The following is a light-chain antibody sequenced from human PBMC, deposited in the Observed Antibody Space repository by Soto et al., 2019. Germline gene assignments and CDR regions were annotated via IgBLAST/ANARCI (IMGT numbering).Light chain of an antibody. J-gene: IGLJ1*01. CDR1: SSDVGSYNL. V-gene: IGLV2-23*01. CDR3: CSYAGSPLYV. Sequence: QSALTQPASVSGSPGQSITISCTGTSSDVGSYNLDSWYQQHPGKAPKLMIYEGSKRPSGVSNRFSGSKSGNTASLTISGLQAEDKADYYCCSYAGSPLYVFGTGTKVTVL. CDR2: EGS.